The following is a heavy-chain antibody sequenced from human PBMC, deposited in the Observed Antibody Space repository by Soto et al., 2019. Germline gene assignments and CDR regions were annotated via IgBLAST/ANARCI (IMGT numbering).Heavy chain of an antibody. CDR2: ISGSVAYT. D-gene: IGHD4-17*01. CDR1: GFTFITDS. J-gene: IGHJ4*02. CDR3: ARDKYGDYVKDY. V-gene: IGHV3-21*01. Sequence: EVQVVESGGGLVKPGGSLTLSCATSGFTFITDSMNWIRQFPGKGLEWVSSISGSVAYTYYADSVKGRFTISRDNSQNSLHLQMNGLKAEDTAVYYCARDKYGDYVKDYWGRGTLVTVSS.